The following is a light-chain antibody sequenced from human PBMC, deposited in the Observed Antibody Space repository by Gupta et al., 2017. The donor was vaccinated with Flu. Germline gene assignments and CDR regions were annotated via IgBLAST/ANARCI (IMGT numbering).Light chain of an antibody. CDR1: QGISTW. V-gene: IGKV1-12*01. J-gene: IGKJ4*01. CDR2: GAS. CDR3: QQTNSFPFT. Sequence: IQITQSPPSVSASVGDRVTITCRASQGISTWLAWYQQKPGTAPNLLIYGASTLQRGVPSRFRGSGSGTDFTLTISSLQPEDFASYSCQQTNSFPFTFGGGTKVEIK.